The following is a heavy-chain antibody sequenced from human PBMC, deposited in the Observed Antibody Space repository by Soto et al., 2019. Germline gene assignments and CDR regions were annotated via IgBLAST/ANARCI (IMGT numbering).Heavy chain of an antibody. V-gene: IGHV4-4*07. J-gene: IGHJ5*02. CDR1: GASLSRYY. CDR3: VRDGTKNLRDRFEP. CDR2: IYATGDT. D-gene: IGHD1-26*01. Sequence: PSETLSLTCNVSGASLSRYYWSWIRQPPGKGLEWIGRIYATGDTDYNPSLKSSISMSVDMSKKQFSLTLRSVTAADTAIYYCVRDGTKNLRDRFEPWGRGILVTVSS.